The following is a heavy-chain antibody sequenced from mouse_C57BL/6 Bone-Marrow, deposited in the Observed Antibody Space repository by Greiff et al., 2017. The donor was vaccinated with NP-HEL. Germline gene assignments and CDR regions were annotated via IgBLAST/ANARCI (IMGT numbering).Heavy chain of an antibody. CDR3: APLYYYGSSPFAY. J-gene: IGHJ3*01. V-gene: IGHV1-64*01. D-gene: IGHD1-1*01. Sequence: QVQLQQPGAELVKPGASVKLSCKASGYTFTSYWMHWVKQRPGQGLEWIGMIHPNSGSTNYNEKFKSKATLTVDKSSSTAYMQLSSLTSEDSAVYYCAPLYYYGSSPFAYGGQGTLVTVSA. CDR1: GYTFTSYW. CDR2: IHPNSGST.